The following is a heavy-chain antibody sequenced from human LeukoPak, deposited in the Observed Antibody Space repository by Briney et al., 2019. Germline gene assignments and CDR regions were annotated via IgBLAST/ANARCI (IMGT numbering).Heavy chain of an antibody. Sequence: ASVKVSCKASGYTFTYYYMYWVRQAPGQGLEWMGLINPSGGSTSYVRELQGRVTMTRDTSTSTVYMELSSLRSEDTAVYYCARGPYSSGWYGLDYWGQGTLVTVSS. CDR1: GYTFTYYY. J-gene: IGHJ4*02. D-gene: IGHD6-19*01. CDR2: INPSGGST. CDR3: ARGPYSSGWYGLDY. V-gene: IGHV1-46*04.